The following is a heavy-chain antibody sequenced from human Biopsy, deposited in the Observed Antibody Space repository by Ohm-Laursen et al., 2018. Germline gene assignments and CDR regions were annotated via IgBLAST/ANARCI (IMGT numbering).Heavy chain of an antibody. V-gene: IGHV3-23*01. J-gene: IGHJ5*02. D-gene: IGHD3-3*01. CDR2: INGSGGST. Sequence: LSLTCAASGFTLSSHAMSWVRQAPGKGLECVSVINGSGGSTYYADPVKGRFTISRDNSKNTLYLQMNSLRAEDTAMYYCARDLYDFCGGCPFDPWGQGTLVTVS. CDR1: GFTLSSHA. CDR3: ARDLYDFCGGCPFDP.